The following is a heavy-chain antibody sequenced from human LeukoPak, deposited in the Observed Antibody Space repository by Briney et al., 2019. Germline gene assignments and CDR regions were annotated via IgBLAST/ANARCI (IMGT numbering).Heavy chain of an antibody. D-gene: IGHD4-17*01. CDR3: ARAQPNDYGDHGSFDY. CDR2: INHRGST. Sequence: SETLSLTCAVNGGSFSGYYWSWIRQPPGKGLEWIGEINHRGSTNYNPSLKSRVTISVDTSKDQFSLKLSSVTAADTAVYYCARAQPNDYGDHGSFDYWGQGTLVTVSS. V-gene: IGHV4-34*01. CDR1: GGSFSGYY. J-gene: IGHJ4*02.